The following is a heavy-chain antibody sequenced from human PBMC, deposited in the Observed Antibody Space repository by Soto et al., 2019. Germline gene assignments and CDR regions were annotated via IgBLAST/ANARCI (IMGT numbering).Heavy chain of an antibody. D-gene: IGHD3-22*01. V-gene: IGHV4-34*01. J-gene: IGHJ4*02. CDR1: GGSFSGYY. Sequence: QVQLQQWGAGLLKPSETLSLTCAVYGGSFSGYYWSWIRQPPGKGLEWIGEINHSGSTNYNPSLKSRVTISVDTSKNQFSLKLSSVTAADTAVYYCARVGSSGYYSVRRFRVFDYWGQGTLVTVSS. CDR3: ARVGSSGYYSVRRFRVFDY. CDR2: INHSGST.